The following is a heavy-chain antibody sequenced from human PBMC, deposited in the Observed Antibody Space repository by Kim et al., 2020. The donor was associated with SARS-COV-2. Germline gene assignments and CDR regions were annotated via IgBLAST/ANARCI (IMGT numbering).Heavy chain of an antibody. Sequence: GGSLRLSCAASGFTFSDYYMSWIRQAPGKGLEWVSYISSSSSYTNYADSVKGRFTISRDNAKNSLYLQMNSLRAEDTAVYYCAREAGGNSVVPDWYFDLWGRGTLVTVSS. D-gene: IGHD2-21*02. CDR2: ISSSSSYT. V-gene: IGHV3-11*05. CDR1: GFTFSDYY. J-gene: IGHJ2*01. CDR3: AREAGGNSVVPDWYFDL.